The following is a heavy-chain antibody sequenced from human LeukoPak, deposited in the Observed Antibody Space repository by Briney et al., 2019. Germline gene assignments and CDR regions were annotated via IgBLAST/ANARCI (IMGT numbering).Heavy chain of an antibody. D-gene: IGHD3-10*01. CDR2: IWYDGSNK. CDR1: GFTFSSYG. J-gene: IGHJ4*02. V-gene: IGHV3-33*06. CDR3: AKAQPPHYYGSGSYYPFDY. Sequence: AGGSLRLSCAASGFTFSSYGMHWVRQAPGKGLEWVAVIWYDGSNKYYADSVKGRFTISRDNSKNTLYLQMNSLRAEDTAVYYCAKAQPPHYYGSGSYYPFDYWGQGTLVTVSS.